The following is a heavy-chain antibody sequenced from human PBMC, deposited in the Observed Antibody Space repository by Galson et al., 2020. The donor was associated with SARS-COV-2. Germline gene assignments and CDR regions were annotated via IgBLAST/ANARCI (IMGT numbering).Heavy chain of an antibody. D-gene: IGHD3-22*01. V-gene: IGHV4-59*01. J-gene: IGHJ3*01. CDR3: ARPSSGYSVDAFAV. CDR2: IYFSGST. CDR1: GGSISHYY. Sequence: SQTLSLTCTVSGGSISHYYWSWIRQHPGKGLEWIGYIYFSGSTSYNPSLKSRVRISVETSKNQFSLKLTSVTAADTAVYFCARPSSGYSVDAFAVWGQGTAVTVSS.